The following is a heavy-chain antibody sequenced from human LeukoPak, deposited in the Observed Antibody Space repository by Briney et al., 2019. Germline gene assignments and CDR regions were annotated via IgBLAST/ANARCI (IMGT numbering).Heavy chain of an antibody. D-gene: IGHD2-2*01. Sequence: SETLSLTCTVSGYSISSGYYWGWIRQPPGKGLEWIGSIYHSGSTYYNPSLKSRVTISVDTSKNQFSLKLSSVTAADTAVYYCARDAGYCSSISCYPLWGQGTLVTVSS. CDR1: GYSISSGYY. CDR3: ARDAGYCSSISCYPL. CDR2: IYHSGST. V-gene: IGHV4-38-2*02. J-gene: IGHJ4*02.